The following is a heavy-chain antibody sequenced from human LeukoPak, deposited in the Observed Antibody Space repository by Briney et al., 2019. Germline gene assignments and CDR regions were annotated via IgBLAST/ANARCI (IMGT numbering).Heavy chain of an antibody. Sequence: SETLSLTCTVSGDSISSTYYYWGWIRQPPGKGLEWIGYIYYSGSTYYIPSLESRVTMSVDTSKNQFSLRLRSVTAADTAVYYCARQTGSGLFILPGGQGTLVTVSS. CDR2: IYYSGST. CDR1: GDSISSTYYY. D-gene: IGHD3/OR15-3a*01. V-gene: IGHV4-39*01. J-gene: IGHJ4*02. CDR3: ARQTGSGLFILP.